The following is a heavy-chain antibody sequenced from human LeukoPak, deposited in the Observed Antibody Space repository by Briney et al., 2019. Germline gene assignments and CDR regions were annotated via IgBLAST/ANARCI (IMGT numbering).Heavy chain of an antibody. CDR2: ISYDGSNK. J-gene: IGHJ4*02. V-gene: IGHV3-30*04. D-gene: IGHD3-10*01. Sequence: GGSLRLSCAASGFTFSSYAMRWVRQAPGKGLEWEAVISYDGSNKYYADSVKGRFTISRDNSKNTLYLQMNSLRAEDTAVYYCARSQGVRGVLTRRGYFDYWGQGTLVTVSS. CDR1: GFTFSSYA. CDR3: ARSQGVRGVLTRRGYFDY.